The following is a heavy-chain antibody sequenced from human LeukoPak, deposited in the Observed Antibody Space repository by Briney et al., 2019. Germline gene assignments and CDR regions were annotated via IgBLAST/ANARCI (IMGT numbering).Heavy chain of an antibody. Sequence: PSETVSHTCTVSGGSISSGDYYWRWIRQPPGKGLEWIGYISYSGSTYYNPSLRSRITISVDTSKNQFSLRLTSVTAADTAVYYCPRDLSGPNYYYYYMDVWVRGHTVTVSS. J-gene: IGHJ6*03. CDR3: PRDLSGPNYYYYYMDV. CDR1: GGSISSGDYY. V-gene: IGHV4-30-4*08. CDR2: ISYSGST. D-gene: IGHD3-3*01.